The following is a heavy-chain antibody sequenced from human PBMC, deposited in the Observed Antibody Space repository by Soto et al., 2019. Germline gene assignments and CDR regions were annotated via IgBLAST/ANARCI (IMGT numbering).Heavy chain of an antibody. J-gene: IGHJ4*02. V-gene: IGHV3-23*01. CDR1: GFTFRTYA. CDR3: AKDHWGSY. D-gene: IGHD3-16*01. Sequence: EVQLLESGGRLVQPGGSLRLSCAASGFTFRTYAMSWVRQAPGKGLEWVSAISGSGDSTYYADSVKGRFTISRDNSKNTLYLQMTPLRAEDTALYHCAKDHWGSYSGQGTLVTVSS. CDR2: ISGSGDST.